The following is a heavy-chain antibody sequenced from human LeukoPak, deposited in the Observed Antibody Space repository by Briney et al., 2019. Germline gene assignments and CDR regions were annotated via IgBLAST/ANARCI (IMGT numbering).Heavy chain of an antibody. CDR2: ISGSGGST. CDR1: GFTFSRYG. J-gene: IGHJ4*02. CDR3: AKDSYGSSSDY. D-gene: IGHD6-6*01. V-gene: IGHV3-23*01. Sequence: GGTLRLSCVASGFTFSRYGMTWVRQAPGKGLQWVSAISGSGGSTYYADSVKGRFTISRDNSKNTLYLQINGLRAEDTAVYYCAKDSYGSSSDYWGQGTLVTVSS.